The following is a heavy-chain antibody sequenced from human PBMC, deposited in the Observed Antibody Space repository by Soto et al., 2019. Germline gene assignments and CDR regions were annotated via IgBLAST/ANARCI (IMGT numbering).Heavy chain of an antibody. CDR3: ARGGMYGPRFGY. CDR2: INHSGCT. D-gene: IGHD2-8*01. Sequence: PSETLSLTCAVYGGSFSGYYWSWIRQPPGKGLEWLGEINHSGCTNYKPSLKSRVTISVDTSKNQFSLKLSTVTAADTALYYCARGGMYGPRFGYWGQGTLVTVSS. J-gene: IGHJ4*02. CDR1: GGSFSGYY. V-gene: IGHV4-34*01.